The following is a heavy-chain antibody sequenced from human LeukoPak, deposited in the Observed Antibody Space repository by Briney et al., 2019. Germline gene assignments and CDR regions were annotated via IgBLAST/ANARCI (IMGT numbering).Heavy chain of an antibody. V-gene: IGHV3-30*04. Sequence: PGRSLRLSCAASGFTFSSYAMHWVCQAPGKGLEWVAVISYDGSNKYYADSVKGRFTISRDNSKNTLYLQMNSLRAEDTAVYYCAKSKYQLLWGTDYWGQGTLVTVSS. D-gene: IGHD2-2*01. CDR2: ISYDGSNK. CDR1: GFTFSSYA. CDR3: AKSKYQLLWGTDY. J-gene: IGHJ4*02.